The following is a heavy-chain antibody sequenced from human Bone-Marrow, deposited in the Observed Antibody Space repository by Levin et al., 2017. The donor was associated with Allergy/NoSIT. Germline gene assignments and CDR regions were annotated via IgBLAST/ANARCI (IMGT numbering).Heavy chain of an antibody. J-gene: IGHJ5*01. CDR3: ANGWWLPTGFWFDS. V-gene: IGHV4-39*02. CDR2: THYSGST. D-gene: IGHD2-15*01. CDR1: GGSISGSTYY. Sequence: SETLSLTCTVSGGSISGSTYYWGWIRQPPGKGLEWIGSTHYSGSTYYSPSLKSRVTISVDTSKNHFSLKLSSVTAADTAVYYCANGWWLPTGFWFDSWGQGTLVTVSS.